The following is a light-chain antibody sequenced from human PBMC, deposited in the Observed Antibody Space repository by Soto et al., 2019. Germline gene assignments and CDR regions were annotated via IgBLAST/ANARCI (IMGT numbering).Light chain of an antibody. V-gene: IGKV3-20*01. CDR1: QVVSSGY. J-gene: IGKJ3*01. CDR2: GTS. CDR3: QQYENTPPSVT. Sequence: ENVLTQSPGTLSLSPGERATLSCRASQVVSSGYLAWYQHKPGQAPRLLISGTSTRATGIPDRFSGSGSGTDFTLTITRLEPEDFAVYYCQQYENTPPSVTLGPGTKVDIK.